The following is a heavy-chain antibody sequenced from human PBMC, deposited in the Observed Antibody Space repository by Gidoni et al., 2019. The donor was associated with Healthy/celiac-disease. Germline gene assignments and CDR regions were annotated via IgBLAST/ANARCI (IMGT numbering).Heavy chain of an antibody. Sequence: QLQLQESGPGLVKPSETLSLTCTVSGGSISSSSYYWGWIRQPPGKGLEWIGSIYYSGSTYYNPSLKSRVTISVDTSKNQFSLKLSSVTAADTAVYYCARHPPLRGVTSDWYFDLWGRGTLVTVSS. D-gene: IGHD5-12*01. CDR1: GGSISSSSYY. CDR2: IYYSGST. J-gene: IGHJ2*01. CDR3: ARHPPLRGVTSDWYFDL. V-gene: IGHV4-39*01.